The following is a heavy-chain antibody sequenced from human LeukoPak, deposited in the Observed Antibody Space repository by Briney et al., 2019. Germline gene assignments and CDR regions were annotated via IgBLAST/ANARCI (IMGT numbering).Heavy chain of an antibody. CDR2: ISSEGNST. D-gene: IGHD3-3*01. J-gene: IGHJ4*02. CDR1: GFTFSSYW. Sequence: GSLRLSCAASGFTFSSYWIHWVRQAPGKGRVWVSRISSEGNSTSYAGSVKGRFTISRDNAKNTLYLQMNSLRAEDTAVYYCARWSGHSGHDYWGQGSLVTVSS. V-gene: IGHV3-74*01. CDR3: ARWSGHSGHDY.